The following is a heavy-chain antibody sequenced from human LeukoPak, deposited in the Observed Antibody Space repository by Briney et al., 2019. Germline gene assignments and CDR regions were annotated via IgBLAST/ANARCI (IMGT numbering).Heavy chain of an antibody. D-gene: IGHD3-22*01. Sequence: PGGSLRLSCAASGFTLSSYAMRWVRQAPGKGLEWDSAVSGSGGTTYYADSVKGPFTISRDNSKNTLYLQMNSLRAEDTAVYYCARGITVIVVLDYWGQGTLVTVSS. CDR3: ARGITVIVVLDY. V-gene: IGHV3-23*01. CDR2: VSGSGGTT. J-gene: IGHJ4*02. CDR1: GFTLSSYA.